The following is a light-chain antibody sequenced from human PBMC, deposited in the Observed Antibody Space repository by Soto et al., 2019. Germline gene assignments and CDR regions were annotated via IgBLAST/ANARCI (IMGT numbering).Light chain of an antibody. Sequence: DIQMTQSPSSLSASVGDRVTITCRASRYISSYLNWYQQKPGKAPKVLIYAASSLQSGVPSRFSGSGSGSDFTLTISSLQPEDFATYSCQQTYSYFGTFGQGTKVAIK. CDR1: RYISSY. CDR2: AAS. CDR3: QQTYSYFGT. V-gene: IGKV1-39*01. J-gene: IGKJ1*01.